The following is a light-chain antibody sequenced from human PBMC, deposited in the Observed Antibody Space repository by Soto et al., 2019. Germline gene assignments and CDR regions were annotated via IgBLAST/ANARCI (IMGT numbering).Light chain of an antibody. CDR1: QGISSW. Sequence: DIQMTQSPSSVSASVGDRVTITCRASQGISSWLGWYQQKPGKAPRLLIYAASRLQRGVPSRFSGSESGTDFTLTISSLQPEDFATYYCLQSNSFPLTFGGGTKVDIK. V-gene: IGKV1-12*01. CDR2: AAS. J-gene: IGKJ4*01. CDR3: LQSNSFPLT.